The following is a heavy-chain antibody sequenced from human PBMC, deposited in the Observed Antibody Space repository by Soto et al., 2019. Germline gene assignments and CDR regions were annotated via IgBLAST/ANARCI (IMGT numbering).Heavy chain of an antibody. D-gene: IGHD5-12*01. V-gene: IGHV3-74*01. CDR1: GFTFSSYW. CDR3: ARGLPNHSSFDS. CDR2: VSSDGSST. Sequence: EVQLVESGGGLVQPGESLRLSCAASGFTFSSYWMHWIRQAPGKGLVWVSRVSSDGSSTVYANSVKGRLTISRDNAKNTFYLQMNSLSDEDTAVYYCARGLPNHSSFDSWGQGTLVTVSS. J-gene: IGHJ4*02.